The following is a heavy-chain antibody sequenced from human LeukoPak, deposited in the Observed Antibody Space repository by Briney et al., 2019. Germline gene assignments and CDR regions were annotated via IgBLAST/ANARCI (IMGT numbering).Heavy chain of an antibody. Sequence: SGRSLRLSCAASGFTFSSYGMHWVRQAPGKGLEWVAVISYDGSNKYYADSVKGRFTISRDNSKNTLYLQMNSLRAEDTAVYYCAKDLRYDILTGYRGAGMDVWGQGTTVTVSS. V-gene: IGHV3-30*18. CDR2: ISYDGSNK. CDR3: AKDLRYDILTGYRGAGMDV. J-gene: IGHJ6*02. CDR1: GFTFSSYG. D-gene: IGHD3-9*01.